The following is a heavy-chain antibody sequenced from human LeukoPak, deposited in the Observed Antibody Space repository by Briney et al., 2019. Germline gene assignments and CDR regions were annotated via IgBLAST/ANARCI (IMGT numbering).Heavy chain of an antibody. CDR2: ISYDGSNK. J-gene: IGHJ5*02. CDR3: AKDRTLYNWGSGLDP. CDR1: GFTFSGYG. V-gene: IGHV3-30*18. D-gene: IGHD7-27*01. Sequence: GGSLRLSCAASGFTFSGYGMHWVRQAPGKGLEWVAVISYDGSNKYYADSAKGRFTISRDNSKNTMHLQMNNLRAEDTAVYYCAKDRTLYNWGSGLDPWGQGTLVTVSS.